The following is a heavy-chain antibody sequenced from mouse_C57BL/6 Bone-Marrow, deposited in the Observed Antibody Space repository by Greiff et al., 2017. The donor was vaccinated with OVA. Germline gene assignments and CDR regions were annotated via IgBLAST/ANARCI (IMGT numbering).Heavy chain of an antibody. Sequence: EVKLVESGGDLVKPGGSLKLSCAASGFTFSSYGMSWVRQTPDKRLEWVATISSGGSYTYYPDSVKGRFTISRDNAKNTLYLQMSSRKSEDTAMYYWARQRIVNEYAAWFAYWGQGTLVTVSA. D-gene: IGHD6-5*01. CDR3: ARQRIVNEYAAWFAY. CDR2: ISSGGSYT. CDR1: GFTFSSYG. J-gene: IGHJ3*01. V-gene: IGHV5-6*01.